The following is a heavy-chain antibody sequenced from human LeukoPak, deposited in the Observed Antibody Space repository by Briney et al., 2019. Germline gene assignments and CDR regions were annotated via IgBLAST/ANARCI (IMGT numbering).Heavy chain of an antibody. CDR3: AKDARGYYGSGGSLFDY. J-gene: IGHJ4*02. CDR1: GFTFDDYA. Sequence: PGGSLRLSCAASGFTFDDYAMHWVRQAPGKGLEWVSGISWNSGSIGYADPVKGRFTISRDNAKNSLYLQMNSLRAEDMALYYCAKDARGYYGSGGSLFDYWGQGTLVTVSS. CDR2: ISWNSGSI. D-gene: IGHD3-10*01. V-gene: IGHV3-9*03.